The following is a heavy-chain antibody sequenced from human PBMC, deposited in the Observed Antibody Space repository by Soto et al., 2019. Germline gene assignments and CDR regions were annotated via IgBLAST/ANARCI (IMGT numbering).Heavy chain of an antibody. CDR3: AKGGYSYGYYFDY. Sequence: GALRLSCAAPGFSFSSYAMSWVRQAPGKGLEWVSAISGSGGSTYYADSVKGRFTISRDNSKNTLYLQMNSLRAEDTAVYYWAKGGYSYGYYFDYWGQGTLVTVSS. CDR1: GFSFSSYA. CDR2: ISGSGGST. V-gene: IGHV3-23*01. J-gene: IGHJ4*02. D-gene: IGHD5-18*01.